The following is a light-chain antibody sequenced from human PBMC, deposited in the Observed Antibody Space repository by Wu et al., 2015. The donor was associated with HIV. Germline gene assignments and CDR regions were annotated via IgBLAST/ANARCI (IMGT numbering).Light chain of an antibody. CDR2: ETS. Sequence: EIVMTQSPATLSVSPGERATLSCRTSQTVGSSLAWYQQKPGQAPRVLIYETSSRATGIPDRFSGSGSGTDFTLTISRLEPEDFTVYYCQRYGSSPYTFGQGTELEIK. CDR1: QTVGSS. V-gene: IGKV3-20*01. CDR3: QRYGSSPYT. J-gene: IGKJ2*01.